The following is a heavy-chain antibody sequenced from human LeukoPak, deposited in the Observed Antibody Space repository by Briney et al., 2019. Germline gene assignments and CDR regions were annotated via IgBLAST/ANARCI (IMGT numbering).Heavy chain of an antibody. CDR2: IKRDGSDI. D-gene: IGHD3-16*01. V-gene: IGHV3-7*01. Sequence: GGSLRLSCAASGFSFSTYSMNWVRQAPGKGLEWVAYIKRDGSDIYYVDSVKGRFIISRDNAKNSLYLQMNSLRAEDTAVYYCARDPDYRGSQPHGYFDYWGQGTLVTVSS. J-gene: IGHJ4*02. CDR3: ARDPDYRGSQPHGYFDY. CDR1: GFSFSTYS.